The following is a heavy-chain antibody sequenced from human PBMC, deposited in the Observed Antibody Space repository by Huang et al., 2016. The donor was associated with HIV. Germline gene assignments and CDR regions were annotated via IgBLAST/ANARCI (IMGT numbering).Heavy chain of an antibody. D-gene: IGHD1-26*01. CDR2: IYDDGST. CDR3: ARRWDWAAFDI. J-gene: IGHJ3*02. CDR1: GFTVSTND. V-gene: IGHV3-53*01. Sequence: EVQLVESGGGLIQPGGSLRLSCAASGFTVSTNDMTWVRQAPGKGLGWVSMIYDDGSTFNTDSVRGRFTISRENSNNTLYLQMNSLRPEDTAVYYCARRWDWAAFDIWGQGTMVTVFS.